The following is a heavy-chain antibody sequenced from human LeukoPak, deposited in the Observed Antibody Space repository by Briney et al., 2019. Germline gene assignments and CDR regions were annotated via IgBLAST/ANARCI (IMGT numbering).Heavy chain of an antibody. CDR2: INPNSGGT. Sequence: ASVKVSCKASGYTFTGYYMHWVRQAPGQGLEWMGWINPNSGGTNYAQKFQGRVTMTRDTSISTAYMELSRLRSDDTAVYYCARCLGYSYGIIDYWGQGTLVTVSS. V-gene: IGHV1-2*02. J-gene: IGHJ4*02. CDR1: GYTFTGYY. CDR3: ARCLGYSYGIIDY. D-gene: IGHD5-18*01.